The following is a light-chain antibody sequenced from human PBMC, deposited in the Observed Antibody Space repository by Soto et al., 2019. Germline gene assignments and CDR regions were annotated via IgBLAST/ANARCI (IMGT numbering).Light chain of an antibody. CDR3: HQYGSSPYT. CDR2: GAS. Sequence: EIVLTQSPGTLSLSPGERATLSCRASQSVSSSYLAWYQQKPGQAPRLLIYGASSRATGIPDRLSGSGSGTDFTLTISRLEPEVFAVYCWHQYGSSPYTFGQGTKLEIK. V-gene: IGKV3-20*01. J-gene: IGKJ2*01. CDR1: QSVSSSY.